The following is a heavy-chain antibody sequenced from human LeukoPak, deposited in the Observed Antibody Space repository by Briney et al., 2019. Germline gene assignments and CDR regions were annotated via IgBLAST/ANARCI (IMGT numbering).Heavy chain of an antibody. J-gene: IGHJ4*02. CDR1: GGSISSYY. D-gene: IGHD3-22*01. CDR2: IYYSGST. CDR3: ARDLMRYYYDSSGYYTDY. V-gene: IGHV4-59*01. Sequence: SETLSLTCTVSGGSISSYYWSWIRQPPGKGLEWIGYIYYSGSTNYNPSLKSRVTISVDTSKNQFSLKLRSVTAADTAVYYCARDLMRYYYDSSGYYTDYWGQGTLVTVSS.